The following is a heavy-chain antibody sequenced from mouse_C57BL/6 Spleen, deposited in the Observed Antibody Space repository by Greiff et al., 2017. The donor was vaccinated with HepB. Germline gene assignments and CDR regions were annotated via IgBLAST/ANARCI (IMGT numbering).Heavy chain of an antibody. V-gene: IGHV5-6*01. J-gene: IGHJ3*01. CDR3: ARHKGDYDWFAY. CDR1: GFTFSSYG. Sequence: EVQLVESGGDLVKPGGSLKLSCAASGFTFSSYGMSWVRQTPDKRLEWVATISSGGSYTYYPDSVKGRFTISRDNAKNTLYLQMSSLKSEDTAMYYCARHKGDYDWFAYWGQGTLVTVSA. D-gene: IGHD2-4*01. CDR2: ISSGGSYT.